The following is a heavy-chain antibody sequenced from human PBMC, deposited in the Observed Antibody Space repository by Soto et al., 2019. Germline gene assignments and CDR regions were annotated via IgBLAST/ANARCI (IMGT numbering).Heavy chain of an antibody. J-gene: IGHJ4*02. CDR2: IDTYGSAT. CDR3: AIVIAAGSRSYDY. D-gene: IGHD2-21*01. CDR1: GFSLSAYW. V-gene: IGHV3-74*01. Sequence: GGSLRLSCAASGFSLSAYWMHWVRQAPGKGLVWVSRIDTYGSATKYADSVEGRFTISKDNAKNTLFLQMNSLRAEDTAVYYCAIVIAAGSRSYDYWSQGTLVTGSS.